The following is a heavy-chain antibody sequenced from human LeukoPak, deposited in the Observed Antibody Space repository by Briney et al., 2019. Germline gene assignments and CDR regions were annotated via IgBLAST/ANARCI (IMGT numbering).Heavy chain of an antibody. V-gene: IGHV4-34*01. D-gene: IGHD2-15*01. CDR3: ARGRHCSGGSCFHFDY. CDR1: GGSFSGDY. CDR2: INHSGST. J-gene: IGHJ4*02. Sequence: SETLSLTCAVYGGSFSGDYWSWIRQPPGKGLEWIGEINHSGSTNYNPSLKSRVTISVDTSKNQFSLKLSSVTAADTAVYYCARGRHCSGGSCFHFDYWGQGTLVTVSS.